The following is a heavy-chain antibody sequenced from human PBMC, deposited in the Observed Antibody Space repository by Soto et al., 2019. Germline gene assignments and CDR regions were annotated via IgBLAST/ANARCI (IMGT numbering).Heavy chain of an antibody. CDR3: AHRRCSDGDCTTPLDY. D-gene: IGHD2-21*02. V-gene: IGHV2-5*02. CDR2: IYWDDEK. CDR1: GFSLTTSGVG. J-gene: IGHJ4*02. Sequence: QITLKESGPTLVKPTQTLTLTCTFSGFSLTTSGVGVGWIRQPPGKALEWLALIYWDDEKRYSPSLKSRLTITKATSTNQVALTMHKMASVDTGTYYCAHRRCSDGDCTTPLDYRGQGPLVTVST.